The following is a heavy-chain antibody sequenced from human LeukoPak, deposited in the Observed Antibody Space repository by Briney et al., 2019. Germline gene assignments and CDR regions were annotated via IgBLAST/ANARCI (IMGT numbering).Heavy chain of an antibody. V-gene: IGHV3-23*01. CDR2: VDGSGGSA. Sequence: PGGSLRLSCAASGFTFSSYAMSWVRQAPGKGLEWVSGVDGSGGSAYYADSVKGRLTISRENSKNTLYLQMNSLRADDTAVYYCAREWSNTRLIFEYWGQGTLVAVSS. CDR1: GFTFSSYA. D-gene: IGHD6-25*01. CDR3: AREWSNTRLIFEY. J-gene: IGHJ4*02.